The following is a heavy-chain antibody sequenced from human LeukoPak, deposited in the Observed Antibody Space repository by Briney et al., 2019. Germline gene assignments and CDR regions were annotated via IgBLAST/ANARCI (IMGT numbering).Heavy chain of an antibody. CDR1: GYTFTSYD. Sequence: RASVKVSCKASGYTFTSYDINWVRQATGQGLEWMGWMNPNSGNTGYAQKFQGRVTMTRNPSISTAYMELSSLRSEDTAVYYCARSGSTYYDFWSGYVDLAKYWGQGTLVTVSS. D-gene: IGHD3-3*01. J-gene: IGHJ4*02. V-gene: IGHV1-8*01. CDR3: ARSGSTYYDFWSGYVDLAKY. CDR2: MNPNSGNT.